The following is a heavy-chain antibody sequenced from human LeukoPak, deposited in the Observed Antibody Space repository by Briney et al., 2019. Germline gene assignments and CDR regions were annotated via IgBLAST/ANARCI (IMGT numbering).Heavy chain of an antibody. Sequence: GGSLRLSCAASGFTFSTYWMHWVRQAPGKGLEWVSYISSSGSTIYYADSVKGRFTISRDNAKNSLYLQMNSLRAEDTAVYYCARERGDFYYFDYWGQGTLVTVSS. CDR3: ARERGDFYYFDY. D-gene: IGHD4-17*01. CDR1: GFTFSTYW. V-gene: IGHV3-48*04. J-gene: IGHJ4*02. CDR2: ISSSGSTI.